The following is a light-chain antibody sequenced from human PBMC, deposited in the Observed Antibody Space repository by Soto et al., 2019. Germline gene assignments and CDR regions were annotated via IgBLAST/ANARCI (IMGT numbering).Light chain of an antibody. CDR2: EGS. CDR3: CSYAGSSVWV. J-gene: IGLJ3*02. V-gene: IGLV2-23*01. Sequence: QSVLTQPASLSGSPGQSITISCTGSNSDVGSYNLVSWYQQHPGQAPKLMIYEGSKRPSGVSNRLSGSKSGNTASLTISGLQAEDEADYYCCSYAGSSVWVFGGGTKVTVL. CDR1: NSDVGSYNL.